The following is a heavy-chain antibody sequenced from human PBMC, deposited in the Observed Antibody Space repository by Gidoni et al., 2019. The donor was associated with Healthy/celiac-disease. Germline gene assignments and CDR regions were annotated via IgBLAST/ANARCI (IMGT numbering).Heavy chain of an antibody. D-gene: IGHD4-17*01. CDR3: ARYGDHRWFDY. CDR2: IIPIFGTA. V-gene: IGHV1-69*01. CDR1: GGTFSSYA. J-gene: IGHJ4*02. Sequence: QVQLVQSGAEVKKPGSSVTVSCRASGGTFSSYAISWVRQAPGQGLEWMGGIIPIFGTANYAQKFQGRVTITADESTSTAYMELSSLRSEDTAVYYCARYGDHRWFDYWGQGTLVTVSS.